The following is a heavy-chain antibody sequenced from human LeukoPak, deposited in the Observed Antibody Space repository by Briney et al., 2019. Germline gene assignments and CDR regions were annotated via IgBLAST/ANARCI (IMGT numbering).Heavy chain of an antibody. CDR3: ARDDDGDYESLDY. CDR2: ISYDGSNK. D-gene: IGHD4-17*01. Sequence: GRSLRLSCAASGFTFSIYGMHWVRQAPGKGLEWVAVISYDGSNKYYADSVKDRFTISRDNSKHTLYLQVNSLRAEDTAVYYCARDDDGDYESLDYWGQGTLVTVSS. J-gene: IGHJ4*02. CDR1: GFTFSIYG. V-gene: IGHV3-30*03.